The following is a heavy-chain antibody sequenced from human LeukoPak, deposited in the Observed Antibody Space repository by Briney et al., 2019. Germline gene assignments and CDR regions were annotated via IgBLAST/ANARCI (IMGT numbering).Heavy chain of an antibody. J-gene: IGHJ4*02. CDR3: ARGGARLRFLEWFYFDY. D-gene: IGHD3-3*01. V-gene: IGHV3-48*01. Sequence: PGGSLRLSCAASGFTFSSYSMNWVRQAPGKGLEWVSYISSSSSTIYYADSVKGRFTISRDNAKNSLYLQMNSLRAEDTAVYYCARGGARLRFLEWFYFDYWGQGTLVTVSS. CDR2: ISSSSSTI. CDR1: GFTFSSYS.